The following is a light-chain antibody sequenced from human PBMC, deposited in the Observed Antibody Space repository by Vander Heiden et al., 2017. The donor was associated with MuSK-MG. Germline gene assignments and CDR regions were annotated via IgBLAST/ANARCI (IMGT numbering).Light chain of an antibody. J-gene: IGLJ2*01. V-gene: IGLV2-14*01. Sequence: GVSTRFSGSKSGNTASLTISGRQAEDEADYYCDSYSTSGTWVVFGGGTKLTVL. CDR3: DSYSTSGTWVV.